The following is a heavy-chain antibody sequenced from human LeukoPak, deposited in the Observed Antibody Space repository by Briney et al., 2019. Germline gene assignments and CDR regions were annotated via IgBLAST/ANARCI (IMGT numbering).Heavy chain of an antibody. CDR1: GFTLSTYW. Sequence: GGSLRLSCAASGFTLSTYWMHWVRQAPGKGPVWVSRINSEGTTTQYADSVKGRFAISRDNAKNTLDLQMNSLRAEDTAVYYCARSWLVYYWYYGMDVWGQGTTVTVSS. J-gene: IGHJ6*02. CDR2: INSEGTTT. CDR3: ARSWLVYYWYYGMDV. D-gene: IGHD5/OR15-5a*01. V-gene: IGHV3-74*01.